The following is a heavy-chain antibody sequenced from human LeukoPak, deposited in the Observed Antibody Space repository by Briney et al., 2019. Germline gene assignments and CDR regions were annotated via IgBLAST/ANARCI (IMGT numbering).Heavy chain of an antibody. CDR1: GFTFSSYA. CDR2: ISYDGNNE. V-gene: IGHV3-30-3*01. D-gene: IGHD6-25*01. J-gene: IGHJ5*02. Sequence: GESLRLSCAASGFTFSSYAMHWVRQAPGKGLEWVAVISYDGNNEYYADSVKGRFTISRDNSWNTLYLQMNSLRTDDTAVYYCAKEEAASWGQGTLVTVSS. CDR3: AKEEAAS.